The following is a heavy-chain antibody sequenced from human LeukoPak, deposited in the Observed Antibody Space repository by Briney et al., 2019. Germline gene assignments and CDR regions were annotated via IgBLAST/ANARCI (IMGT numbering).Heavy chain of an antibody. CDR3: ARVLGGYDAFDV. Sequence: GGSLRLSCAASGFTFSSAWMSWVRQAPGKGLEWVSYISSSSRTIYYADSVKGRFTISRDNAKNSLYLQMNSLRDEDTAVYFCARVLGGYDAFDVWGQGTMVTVSS. J-gene: IGHJ3*01. D-gene: IGHD3-16*01. V-gene: IGHV3-48*02. CDR1: GFTFSSAW. CDR2: ISSSSRTI.